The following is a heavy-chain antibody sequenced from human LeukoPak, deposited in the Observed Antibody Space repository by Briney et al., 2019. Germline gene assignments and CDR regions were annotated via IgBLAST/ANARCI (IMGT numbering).Heavy chain of an antibody. CDR3: ARVNKGDFWSGYYYYYYYYMDV. V-gene: IGHV3-66*02. Sequence: GGSLRLSCAASGFTISSNYMSWVRQAPGKGLEWVSVIYSGGSTYYADSVKGRLTISRDNSKNTLYLQMNSLRAEDTAVYYCARVNKGDFWSGYYYYYYYYMDVWGKGTTVTVSS. D-gene: IGHD3-3*01. CDR1: GFTISSNY. CDR2: IYSGGST. J-gene: IGHJ6*03.